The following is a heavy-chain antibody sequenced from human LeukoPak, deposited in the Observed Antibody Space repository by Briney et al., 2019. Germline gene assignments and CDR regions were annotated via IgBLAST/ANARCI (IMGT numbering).Heavy chain of an antibody. Sequence: GGSLRLSFAASGFTFSSYAMSWVRQAPGKGLEWVSAISGSGGSTYYADSVKGRFTISRDNSKNTLYLQMNSLRAEDTAVYYCAFSGSYRYFDYWGQGTLVTVSS. J-gene: IGHJ4*02. CDR2: ISGSGGST. V-gene: IGHV3-23*01. D-gene: IGHD1-26*01. CDR3: AFSGSYRYFDY. CDR1: GFTFSSYA.